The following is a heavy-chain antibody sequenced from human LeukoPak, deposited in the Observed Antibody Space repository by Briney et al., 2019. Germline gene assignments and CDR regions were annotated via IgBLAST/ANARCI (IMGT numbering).Heavy chain of an antibody. Sequence: ASVKVSCKASGGTFSSYAISWVRQAPGQGLEWMGWMNPNSGNTGYAQKFQGRVTMTRNTSISTAYMELSSLRSEDTAVYYCARSYTVTTSDWYFDLWGRGTLVTVSS. CDR1: GGTFSSYA. J-gene: IGHJ2*01. CDR3: ARSYTVTTSDWYFDL. D-gene: IGHD4-17*01. V-gene: IGHV1-8*02. CDR2: MNPNSGNT.